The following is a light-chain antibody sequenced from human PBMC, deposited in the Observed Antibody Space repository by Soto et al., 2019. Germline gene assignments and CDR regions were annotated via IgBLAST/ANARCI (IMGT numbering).Light chain of an antibody. CDR2: GAS. V-gene: IGKV3-15*01. CDR1: QSVSRN. Sequence: EIVMTQSPATLSVSPGERATLSCRASQSVSRNLAWYQQKPGQAPRLLIYGASTRATGIPARFSGCGSGTEFTLTISSLQSEDFAVYYCQQYNNWPLYTFGQGTKLEIK. CDR3: QQYNNWPLYT. J-gene: IGKJ2*01.